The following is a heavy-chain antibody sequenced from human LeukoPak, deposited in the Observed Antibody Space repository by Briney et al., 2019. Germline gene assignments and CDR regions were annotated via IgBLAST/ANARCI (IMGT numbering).Heavy chain of an antibody. CDR2: MNPNSGNT. J-gene: IGHJ5*02. D-gene: IGHD6-19*01. V-gene: IGHV1-8*01. Sequence: ASVKVSCKASGYTFSSYDINWVRQATGQGLEWMGWMNPNSGNTGYAQKFQGRVTMTRNTSISTAYMELSSLRSEDTAVYYCARGKYSSGWYWFDPWGQGTLVTVSS. CDR3: ARGKYSSGWYWFDP. CDR1: GYTFSSYD.